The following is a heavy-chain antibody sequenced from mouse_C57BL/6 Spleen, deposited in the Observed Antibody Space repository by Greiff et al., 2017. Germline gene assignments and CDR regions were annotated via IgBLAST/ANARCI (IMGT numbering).Heavy chain of an antibody. D-gene: IGHD1-1*01. V-gene: IGHV1-69*01. Sequence: QVQLQQPGAELVMPGASVKLSCKASGYTFTSYWMHWVKQRPGQGLEWIGEIDPSDSYTNYNQKFKGKSTLTVDKSSSTAYMPLRSLTSEDSAVYYCARDHTTVFDYGGQGTTLTVSS. J-gene: IGHJ2*01. CDR1: GYTFTSYW. CDR2: IDPSDSYT. CDR3: ARDHTTVFDY.